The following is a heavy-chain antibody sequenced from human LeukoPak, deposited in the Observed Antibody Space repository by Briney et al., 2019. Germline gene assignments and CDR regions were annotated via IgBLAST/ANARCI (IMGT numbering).Heavy chain of an antibody. J-gene: IGHJ4*02. CDR2: INHSGST. V-gene: IGHV4-34*01. Sequence: SETLSLTCAVYGGSFSGYYWSWIRQPPGKGLEWIGEINHSGSTNYNPSLKSRVTISVDTSKNQFSLKLSSVTAADTAVYYCATFSRYCSGGSCRTIDYWGQGTLVTVSS. CDR1: GGSFSGYY. CDR3: ATFSRYCSGGSCRTIDY. D-gene: IGHD2-15*01.